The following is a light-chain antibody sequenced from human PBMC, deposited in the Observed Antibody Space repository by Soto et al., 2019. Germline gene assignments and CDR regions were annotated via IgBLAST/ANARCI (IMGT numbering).Light chain of an antibody. CDR1: QSISNH. CDR2: AAS. Sequence: DIQMTQSPSSLSASVEDRVIITCRASQSISNHLNWYQQKPGKAPKLLIFAASSLLSGVPSRFSGSRSGPDFTLTISSLQPEDFATYYCQQSYSSPPTFGQGTKVDIK. CDR3: QQSYSSPPT. V-gene: IGKV1-39*01. J-gene: IGKJ1*01.